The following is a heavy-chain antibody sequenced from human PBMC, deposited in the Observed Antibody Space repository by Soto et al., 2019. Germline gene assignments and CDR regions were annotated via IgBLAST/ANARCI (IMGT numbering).Heavy chain of an antibody. D-gene: IGHD4-17*01. V-gene: IGHV1-8*01. Sequence: ASVKVSCKASGYTFTSYDINWVRQATGQGLEWMGWMNPNSGNTGYAQKFQGRVTMTRNTSISTAYMELSSLRSEDTAVYYCARLGLEALDYGGNSEYDYWGQGTLVTVSS. CDR2: MNPNSGNT. CDR1: GYTFTSYD. J-gene: IGHJ4*02. CDR3: ARLGLEALDYGGNSEYDY.